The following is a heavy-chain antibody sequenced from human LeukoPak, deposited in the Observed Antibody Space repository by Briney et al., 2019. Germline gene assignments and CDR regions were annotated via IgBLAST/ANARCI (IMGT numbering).Heavy chain of an antibody. D-gene: IGHD3-22*01. J-gene: IGHJ4*02. CDR1: GFTFSTYT. Sequence: GGSLRLSCAASGFTFSTYTMNWVRQAPGKGLEWVSSITSSSSYIYYADSVKGRLTISRDNSKNTLYLQMNSLRAEDTAVYYCAKHHYYDSSGRTYYFDYWGQGTLVTVSS. CDR3: AKHHYYDSSGRTYYFDY. CDR2: ITSSSSYI. V-gene: IGHV3-21*04.